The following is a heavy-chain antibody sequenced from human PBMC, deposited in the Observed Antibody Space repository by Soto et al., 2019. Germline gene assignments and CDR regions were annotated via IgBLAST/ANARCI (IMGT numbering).Heavy chain of an antibody. CDR3: AASYGSGYRAFDY. CDR2: INPIVSMS. Sequence: QVQLVQSGTEVKKPGSSVKVSCKASGDTFSFYTINWVRQAPGLGLEWVGRINPIVSMSNYAQKFQGRVSSTADKPTSTAYMDLRSLRSDDTAMYFCAASYGSGYRAFDYWGQGALVIVSS. V-gene: IGHV1-69*02. D-gene: IGHD3-10*01. CDR1: GDTFSFYT. J-gene: IGHJ4*02.